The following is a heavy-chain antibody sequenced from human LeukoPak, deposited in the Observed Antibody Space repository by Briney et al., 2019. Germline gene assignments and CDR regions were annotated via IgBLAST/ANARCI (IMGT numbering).Heavy chain of an antibody. CDR2: ISGSGGST. CDR1: GFTFSSYA. V-gene: IGHV3-23*01. Sequence: AGSLRLSCAASGFTFSSYAMSWVRQAPGKGLEWVSAISGSGGSTYYADSVKGRFTISRDNSKNTLYLQMNSLRAEDTAVYYCAKMAKVVPAATNFDYWGQGTLVTVSS. J-gene: IGHJ4*02. D-gene: IGHD2-2*01. CDR3: AKMAKVVPAATNFDY.